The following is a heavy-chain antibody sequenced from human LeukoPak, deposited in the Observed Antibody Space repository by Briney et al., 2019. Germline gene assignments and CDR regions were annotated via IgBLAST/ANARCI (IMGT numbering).Heavy chain of an antibody. V-gene: IGHV1-69*01. Sequence: ASVKVSCKASGGTFSSYAIIWVRQAPGQGLEWMGGIIPIFGTANYAQMFQGRVTISADESTSTAFMELSNLRSEDTAVFYCARDRGEVDSGWQSYDAFDIWGQGTMVTVSS. CDR2: IIPIFGTA. J-gene: IGHJ3*02. D-gene: IGHD6-19*01. CDR3: ARDRGEVDSGWQSYDAFDI. CDR1: GGTFSSYA.